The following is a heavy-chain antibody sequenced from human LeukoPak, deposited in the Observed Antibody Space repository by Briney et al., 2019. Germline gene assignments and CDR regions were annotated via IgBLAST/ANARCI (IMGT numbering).Heavy chain of an antibody. D-gene: IGHD1-26*01. Sequence: GGSLRLSCAASGFTFGGYDMHWVRQAPGKGLEWVAVIWYDGSNQDYADSVKGRFTISRDNSRKKVDLQMSSLRAEDTAVYYCARSRATEYFDYWGQGTPVTVYS. J-gene: IGHJ4*02. V-gene: IGHV3-33*01. CDR3: ARSRATEYFDY. CDR1: GFTFGGYD. CDR2: IWYDGSNQ.